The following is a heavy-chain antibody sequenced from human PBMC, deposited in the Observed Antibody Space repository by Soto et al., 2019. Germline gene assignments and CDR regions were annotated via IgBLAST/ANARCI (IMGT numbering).Heavy chain of an antibody. D-gene: IGHD3-3*01. CDR3: ARMTYYDFWSGYYTAYYYYYMDV. Sequence: ASVKVSCKASGYTFTSYDINWVRQATGQGLEWMGWMNPNSGNTGYAQKFQGRVTMTRNTSISTAYMELSSLRSEDTAVYYCARMTYYDFWSGYYTAYYYYYMDVWGKGTTVTVSS. CDR2: MNPNSGNT. V-gene: IGHV1-8*01. CDR1: GYTFTSYD. J-gene: IGHJ6*03.